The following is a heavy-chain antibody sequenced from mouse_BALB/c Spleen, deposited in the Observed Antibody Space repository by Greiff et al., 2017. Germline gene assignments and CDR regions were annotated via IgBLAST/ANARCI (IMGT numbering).Heavy chain of an antibody. V-gene: IGHV2-9*02. CDR3: ARASTMITTDAWFAY. CDR1: GFSLTSYG. CDR2: IWAGGST. D-gene: IGHD2-4*01. J-gene: IGHJ3*01. Sequence: QVQLKQSGPGLVAPSQSLSITCTVSGFSLTSYGVHWVRQPPGKGLEWLGVIWAGGSTNYNSALMSRLSISKDNSTSQVFLKMNSLQTDDTAMYYCARASTMITTDAWFAYWGQGTLVTVSA.